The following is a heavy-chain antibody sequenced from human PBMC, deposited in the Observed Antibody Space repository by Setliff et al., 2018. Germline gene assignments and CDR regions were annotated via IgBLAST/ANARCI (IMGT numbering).Heavy chain of an antibody. J-gene: IGHJ5*01. CDR2: IKSKGEDETT. CDR1: GITFKNAW. Sequence: GSLRLSCAASGITFKNAWMTWVRQAPGKGLEWVGRIKSKGEDETTNFAASVKGRFSLSRDDSRNTIYLQMSSLKIEDTAFYYCTTGPRDSRNYMTWLDSWGPGTLVTVSS. CDR3: TTGPRDSRNYMTWLDS. D-gene: IGHD3-3*01. V-gene: IGHV3-15*01.